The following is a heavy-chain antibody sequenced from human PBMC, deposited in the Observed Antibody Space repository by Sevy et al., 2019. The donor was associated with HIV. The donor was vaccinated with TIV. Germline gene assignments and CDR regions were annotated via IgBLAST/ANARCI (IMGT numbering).Heavy chain of an antibody. V-gene: IGHV3-23*01. CDR1: GFTSSNYA. D-gene: IGHD3-22*01. Sequence: GGSLRLSCAASGFTSSNYAMSWVRQAPGKGLEWVSVSSGSGGSTYYADSVKGRFTISRDNSKNTLYLQMNSLRAEDTAVYYCAKDSYFDTTLFDYWGQGTLVTVSS. J-gene: IGHJ4*02. CDR2: SSGSGGST. CDR3: AKDSYFDTTLFDY.